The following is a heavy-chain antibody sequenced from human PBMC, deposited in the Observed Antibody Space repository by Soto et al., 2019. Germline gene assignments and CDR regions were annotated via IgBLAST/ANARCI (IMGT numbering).Heavy chain of an antibody. Sequence: GASVKVSCKASGGTFSSYAISWVRQAPGQGLEWMGGIIPIFGTANYAQKFQGRVTITADESTSTAYMELSSLRSEDTAVYYCARVIAAAGRSPDYWGQGTLVTVSS. V-gene: IGHV1-69*13. D-gene: IGHD6-13*01. J-gene: IGHJ4*02. CDR1: GGTFSSYA. CDR2: IIPIFGTA. CDR3: ARVIAAAGRSPDY.